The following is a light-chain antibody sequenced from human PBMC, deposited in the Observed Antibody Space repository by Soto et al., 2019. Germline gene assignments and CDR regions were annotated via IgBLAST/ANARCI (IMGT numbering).Light chain of an antibody. V-gene: IGKV1D-13*01. CDR2: DAS. Sequence: AIQLTQSPSSLSASVGDRVTITCRASQGISSAFAWYQQKPGKAPNLLIYDASSLESGVPSRFSGSESGTDVSLTISSLQPEDFATYYCQQYHDFPLTFGQGTRLEIK. J-gene: IGKJ5*01. CDR3: QQYHDFPLT. CDR1: QGISSA.